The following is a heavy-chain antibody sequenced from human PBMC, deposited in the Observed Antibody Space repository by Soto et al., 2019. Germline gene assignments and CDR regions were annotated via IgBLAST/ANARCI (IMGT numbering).Heavy chain of an antibody. CDR3: ARPNSGSYSSPLLHY. V-gene: IGHV1-24*01. J-gene: IGHJ4*02. CDR2: FDPEDGET. Sequence: ASVKVSCKVSGYTLTELSMHWVRQAPGKGLEWMGGFDPEDGETIYAQKFQGRVTMTEDTSTDTAYMELSSLRSEDTAVYYCARPNSGSYSSPLLHYWGQGTLVTVSS. CDR1: GYTLTELS. D-gene: IGHD1-26*01.